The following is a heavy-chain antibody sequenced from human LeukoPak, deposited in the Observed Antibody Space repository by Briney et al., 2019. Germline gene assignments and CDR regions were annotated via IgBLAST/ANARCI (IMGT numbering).Heavy chain of an antibody. CDR3: AKDFRDIVVVPAAVDAFDI. D-gene: IGHD2-2*01. Sequence: GGSLRLSCAASGFTFSSYAMHWVRQAPGKGLEWVAVISYDGSNKYYADSVKGRFTISRDNSKNTLYLQMSSLRAEDTAVYFCAKDFRDIVVVPAAVDAFDIWGQGTMVTVSS. J-gene: IGHJ3*02. CDR1: GFTFSSYA. V-gene: IGHV3-30-3*01. CDR2: ISYDGSNK.